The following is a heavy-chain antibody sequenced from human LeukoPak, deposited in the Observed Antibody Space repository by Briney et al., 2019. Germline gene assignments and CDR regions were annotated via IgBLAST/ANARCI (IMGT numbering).Heavy chain of an antibody. J-gene: IGHJ5*02. Sequence: ASVKVSCKASGYTFTSYDINWVRQATGQGLEWMGWMNPNSGNTGYAQKFQGRVTMTRNTSISTAYMELSSLRSEDTAVYYCARTYDSSGYYYEVNWFDPWGQGTLVTVSS. CDR3: ARTYDSSGYYYEVNWFDP. V-gene: IGHV1-8*01. D-gene: IGHD3-22*01. CDR1: GYTFTSYD. CDR2: MNPNSGNT.